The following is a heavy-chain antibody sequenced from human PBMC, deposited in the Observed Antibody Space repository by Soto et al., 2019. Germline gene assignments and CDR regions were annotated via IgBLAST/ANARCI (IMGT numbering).Heavy chain of an antibody. Sequence: QVQLVQSGAEVKKPGSSVKVSCKASGGTFSSYAISWVRQAPGQGLEWMGGIIPIFGTANYAQKFQGRVTITAEESTSTAYMELSSLRSEDTAVYYCARDYGSGSLPLLHGMDVWGQGTTVTVSS. CDR2: IIPIFGTA. CDR3: ARDYGSGSLPLLHGMDV. CDR1: GGTFSSYA. J-gene: IGHJ6*02. V-gene: IGHV1-69*01. D-gene: IGHD3-10*01.